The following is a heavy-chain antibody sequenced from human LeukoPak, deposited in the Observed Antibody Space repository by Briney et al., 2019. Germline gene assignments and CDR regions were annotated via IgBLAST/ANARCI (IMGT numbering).Heavy chain of an antibody. V-gene: IGHV4-39*07. CDR2: IYYTGNT. J-gene: IGHJ3*02. D-gene: IGHD3-10*01. Sequence: SETQSLTCSVSGDSITGYYWGWIRQPPGKGLEWIGNIYYTGNTHYNSSLKSRVTISLDTSKNQFSLKVISMTAADTAAYYCTKSDGYGLIRICGRGTMVTVSS. CDR3: TKSDGYGLIRI. CDR1: GDSITGYY.